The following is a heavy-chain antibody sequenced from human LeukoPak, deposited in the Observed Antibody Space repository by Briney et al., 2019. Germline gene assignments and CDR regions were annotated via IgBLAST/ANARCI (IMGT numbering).Heavy chain of an antibody. J-gene: IGHJ3*02. D-gene: IGHD3-10*01. CDR1: GGSISSYY. CDR3: ARDRHYYGSGLSDAFDI. V-gene: IGHV4-59*01. Sequence: SETLSLICTVSGGSISSYYWSWIRQPPGMGLEWIGYIYYSGSTDYNPSLESRVTISVDTSKNQFSLKLSSVTAADTAVYYCARDRHYYGSGLSDAFDIWGQGTMVTVSS. CDR2: IYYSGST.